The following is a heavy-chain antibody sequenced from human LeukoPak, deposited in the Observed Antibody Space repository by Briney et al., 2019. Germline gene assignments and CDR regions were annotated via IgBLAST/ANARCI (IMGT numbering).Heavy chain of an antibody. CDR2: ISGYNGNT. Sequence: ASVKVSCKASGYTFTSYGISWVRQAPGQGLEWMGWISGYNGNTNYAEKFQGRVTMTTETSTSTAYMEWRSLRSDDTAVYYCARDSPLEYSNSARGFDYWGQGTLVTVSS. J-gene: IGHJ4*02. CDR3: ARDSPLEYSNSARGFDY. V-gene: IGHV1-18*01. CDR1: GYTFTSYG. D-gene: IGHD6-6*01.